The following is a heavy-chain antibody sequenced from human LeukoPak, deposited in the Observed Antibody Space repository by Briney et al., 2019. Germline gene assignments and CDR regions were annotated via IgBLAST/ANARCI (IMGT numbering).Heavy chain of an antibody. D-gene: IGHD3-3*02. CDR1: GFTFSSYS. CDR2: ITSSSRYI. Sequence: GGSLRLSCAASGFTFSSYSMIWVRQAPGKGLEWFSSITSSSRYIYYADSVKGRFTISRDNATNSLYLQMNSLRVDDKAVYYCATAGLAHTDYSGQGTLVTVSS. J-gene: IGHJ4*02. CDR3: ATAGLAHTDY. V-gene: IGHV3-21*01.